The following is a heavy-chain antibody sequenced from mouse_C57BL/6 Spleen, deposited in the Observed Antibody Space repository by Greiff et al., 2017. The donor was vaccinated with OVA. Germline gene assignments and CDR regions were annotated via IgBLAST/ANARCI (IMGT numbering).Heavy chain of an antibody. CDR1: GFTFSSYA. J-gene: IGHJ2*01. CDR3: ARALGRLDY. Sequence: EVQRVESGGGLVKPGGSLKLSCAASGFTFSSYAMSWVRQTPEKRLEWVATISDGGSYTYYPDNVKGRFTISRDNAKNNLYLQMSHLKSEDTAMYYCARALGRLDYWGQGTTLTVSS. D-gene: IGHD4-1*01. V-gene: IGHV5-4*01. CDR2: ISDGGSYT.